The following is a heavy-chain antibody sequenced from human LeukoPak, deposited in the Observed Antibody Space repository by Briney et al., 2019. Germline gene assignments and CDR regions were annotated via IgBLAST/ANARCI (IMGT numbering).Heavy chain of an antibody. CDR1: GYTFTSYY. J-gene: IGHJ4*02. D-gene: IGHD3-22*01. V-gene: IGHV1-46*01. CDR3: ARDRITMIVVEETFDY. CDR2: INPSGGST. Sequence: SVKVSCKASGYTFTSYYMHWVRQAPGQGLEWMGIINPSGGSTSYAQKFQGRVTMTRDTSTSTVYMELSSLRSEDTAVYYCARDRITMIVVEETFDYWGQGTLVTVSS.